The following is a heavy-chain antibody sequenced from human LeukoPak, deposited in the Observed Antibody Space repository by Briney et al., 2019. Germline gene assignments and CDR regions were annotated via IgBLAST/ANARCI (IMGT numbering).Heavy chain of an antibody. V-gene: IGHV4-34*01. D-gene: IGHD6-19*01. Sequence: SETLSLTCAVYGGSFSGYYWSWIRQPPGKGLEWIGEINHNGSTNYNPSLKSRVTMSVDTSKNQLSLKLSSVTAADTAVYYCARDRSSGWLRYYFDYWGQGTLVTVSS. CDR3: ARDRSSGWLRYYFDY. CDR2: INHNGST. J-gene: IGHJ4*02. CDR1: GGSFSGYY.